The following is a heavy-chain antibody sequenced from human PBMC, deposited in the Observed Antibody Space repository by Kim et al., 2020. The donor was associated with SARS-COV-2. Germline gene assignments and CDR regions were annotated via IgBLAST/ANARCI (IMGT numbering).Heavy chain of an antibody. Sequence: ASVKVSCKSSGYTFTNYYIHWVRQAPGQGLEWMGIINPTGGSTTYARKFRGRVTMTRATSTTTVEMQLTSLTPEDAATSYCARDLVSSNYYGMDVWGQGT. J-gene: IGHJ6*02. CDR1: GYTFTNYY. CDR3: ARDLVSSNYYGMDV. CDR2: INPTGGST. D-gene: IGHD2-8*01. V-gene: IGHV1-46*01.